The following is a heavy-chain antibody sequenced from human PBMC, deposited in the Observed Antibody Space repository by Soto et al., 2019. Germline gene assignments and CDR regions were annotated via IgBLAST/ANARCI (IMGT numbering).Heavy chain of an antibody. D-gene: IGHD6-25*01. Sequence: QVQLQESGPGLVKPSETLSLTCAASGYSISSCYYWGWIRQPPGKGLEWIGSIYHSGSADYNPSLKSRDSISVDASKNQFSLTLSSVSAADTAVYFCARIRGYISDWGPGILVTVSS. CDR1: GYSISSCYY. J-gene: IGHJ4*02. CDR3: ARIRGYISD. CDR2: IYHSGSA. V-gene: IGHV4-38-2*01.